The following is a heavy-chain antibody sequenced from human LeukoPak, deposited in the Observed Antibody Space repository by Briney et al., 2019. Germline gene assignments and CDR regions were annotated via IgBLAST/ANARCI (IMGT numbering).Heavy chain of an antibody. CDR3: VKDGGHDYGDYPDY. J-gene: IGHJ4*02. CDR1: GGTFSSYA. V-gene: IGHV1-69*05. D-gene: IGHD4-17*01. CDR2: IIPIFGTA. Sequence: SVKVSCKASGGTFSSYAISWVRQAPGQGLEWMGGIIPIFGTANYAQKFQGRVTITTDESTSTAYMELSSLRAEDTAVYYCVKDGGHDYGDYPDYWGQGTLVTVSS.